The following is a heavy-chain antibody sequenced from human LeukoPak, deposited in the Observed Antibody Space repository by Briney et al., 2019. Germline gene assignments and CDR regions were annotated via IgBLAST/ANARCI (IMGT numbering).Heavy chain of an antibody. Sequence: GASAKVSCKASGYTFTSYDINWVRQATGQGLEWMGWMNPNSGNTGYAQKLQGRVTMTKNTSITTAYMELSSLRSEDTAVYYCARALSWTTNSYYYMDVWGKGTTVTVSS. J-gene: IGHJ6*03. CDR3: ARALSWTTNSYYYMDV. CDR2: MNPNSGNT. CDR1: GYTFTSYD. D-gene: IGHD3/OR15-3a*01. V-gene: IGHV1-8*01.